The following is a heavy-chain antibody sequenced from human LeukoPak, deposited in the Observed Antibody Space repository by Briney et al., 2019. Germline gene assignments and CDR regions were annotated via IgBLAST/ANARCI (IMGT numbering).Heavy chain of an antibody. J-gene: IGHJ4*02. V-gene: IGHV3-7*03. D-gene: IGHD2-2*01. Sequence: PGGSLRLSCAVSGFTFSDYWMTWVRQAPGRGLEWVANIKEDGSDKQYVDSVQGRFTISRDNAENSLYLQMNSLRAEDTALYYCAKDSVWEGSSGYFDYWGQGTLVTVSS. CDR3: AKDSVWEGSSGYFDY. CDR2: IKEDGSDK. CDR1: GFTFSDYW.